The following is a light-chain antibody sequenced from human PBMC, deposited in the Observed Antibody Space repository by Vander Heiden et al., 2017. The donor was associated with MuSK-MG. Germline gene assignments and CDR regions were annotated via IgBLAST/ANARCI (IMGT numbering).Light chain of an antibody. J-gene: IGKJ4*01. CDR2: AAS. V-gene: IGKV1-39*01. CDR3: QQTDSTPNT. Sequence: DRQMTQSPSSVSASVGDRLTITCRASETISSYLHWYHQKPGKAPKLLIHAASILQSGVPSRSSGSGSASHFTLTISRLQTTAFPTYSCQQTDSTPNTFGGGTKVEIK. CDR1: ETISSY.